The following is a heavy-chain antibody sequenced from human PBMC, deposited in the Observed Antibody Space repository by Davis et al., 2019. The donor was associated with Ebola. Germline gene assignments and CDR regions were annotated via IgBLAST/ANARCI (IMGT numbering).Heavy chain of an antibody. J-gene: IGHJ6*04. CDR2: INPHNGNT. V-gene: IGHV1-18*04. D-gene: IGHD2-15*01. CDR3: AREVVVVVAATPSGYYYYGMDV. CDR1: GYTFTNYG. Sequence: AASVKVSCKASGYTFTNYGITWVRQAPGQGLEWMGWINPHNGNTNYAQNVQGRVIMTRDTSTSTVYMELSSLRSEDTAVYYCAREVVVVVAATPSGYYYYGMDVWGKGTTVTVSS.